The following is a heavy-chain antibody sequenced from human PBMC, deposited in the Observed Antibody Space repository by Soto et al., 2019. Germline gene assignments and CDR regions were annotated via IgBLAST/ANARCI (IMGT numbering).Heavy chain of an antibody. CDR2: ISGSGGST. Sequence: GGSLRLSCAASGFTFSSYAMSWVRQAPGKGLEWVSAISGSGGSTYYADSVKGRFTISRDNSKNTLYLQMNSLRAEDTAVYYCAKGLKDYGSGSYPKPIDYWGQGTLVTVSS. CDR1: GFTFSSYA. CDR3: AKGLKDYGSGSYPKPIDY. J-gene: IGHJ4*02. D-gene: IGHD3-10*01. V-gene: IGHV3-23*01.